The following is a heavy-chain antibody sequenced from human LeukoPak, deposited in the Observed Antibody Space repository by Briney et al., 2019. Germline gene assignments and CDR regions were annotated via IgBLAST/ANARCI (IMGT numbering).Heavy chain of an antibody. Sequence: ASVKVSCKASGYTFTIYYMHWVRQAPGQGLEWMGIINPSGGSTSYAQKFQGRVTMTRDTSISTAYLELSRLRSDDTAVYYCARERITMTVQDAFDIWGQGTMVTVSS. J-gene: IGHJ3*02. CDR3: ARERITMTVQDAFDI. D-gene: IGHD3-22*01. CDR1: GYTFTIYY. CDR2: INPSGGST. V-gene: IGHV1-46*01.